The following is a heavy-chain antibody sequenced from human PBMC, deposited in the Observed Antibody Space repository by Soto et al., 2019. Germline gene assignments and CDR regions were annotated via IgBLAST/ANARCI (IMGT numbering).Heavy chain of an antibody. J-gene: IGHJ4*02. CDR2: IYYSGN. CDR3: ALGGYNYGRPFDF. CDR1: GGCMSNFH. D-gene: IGHD5-18*01. Sequence: EPLSLTGTVSGGCMSNFHLSWIRQPPGKGLEWIGYIYYSGNYYNPSLTSRVSMSLDKSKNQFSLHLKSVTAADTALYFWALGGYNYGRPFDFWGQGTRVTVSS. V-gene: IGHV4-59*01.